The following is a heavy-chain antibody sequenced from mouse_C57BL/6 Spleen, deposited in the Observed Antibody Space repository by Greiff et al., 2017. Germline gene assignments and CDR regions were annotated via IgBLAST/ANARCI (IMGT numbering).Heavy chain of an antibody. CDR2: IYPSDSET. J-gene: IGHJ2*01. Sequence: QVQLQQPGAELVRPGSSVKLSCKASGYTFTSYWMDWVKQRPGQGLEWIGNIYPSDSETHYNQKFKDKATLTVDKSSSTAYMQLSSLTSEDSAVYYCARITHFDYWGQGTTLTVSS. CDR3: ARITHFDY. D-gene: IGHD2-4*01. V-gene: IGHV1-61*01. CDR1: GYTFTSYW.